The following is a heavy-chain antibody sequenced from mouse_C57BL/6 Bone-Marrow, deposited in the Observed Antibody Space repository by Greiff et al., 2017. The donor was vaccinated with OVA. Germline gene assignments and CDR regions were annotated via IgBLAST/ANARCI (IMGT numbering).Heavy chain of an antibody. V-gene: IGHV1-82*01. CDR2: IYPGDGDT. D-gene: IGHD2-12*01. Sequence: VQLQQSGPELVKPGASVKISCKASGYAFSSSWMNWVKQRPGKGLEWIGRIYPGDGDTNYNGKFKGKATLTADKSSSTAYMQLSSLTSEDSAVYFCARSYYSLYYAMDYWGQGTSVTVSS. CDR3: ARSYYSLYYAMDY. CDR1: GYAFSSSW. J-gene: IGHJ4*01.